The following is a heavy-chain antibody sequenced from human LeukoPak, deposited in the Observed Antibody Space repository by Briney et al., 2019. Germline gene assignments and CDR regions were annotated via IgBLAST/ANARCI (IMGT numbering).Heavy chain of an antibody. Sequence: GGSLRLSCVASGFPFSSYWMTWVRQAPGKGLVWVSRINTDGSITNYADSVKGRFSISRDNAKNTLYLQMSSLRAEDTAVYYCARDRGPRTGFMVREAYDYWGQGTLVTVSS. CDR1: GFPFSSYW. CDR2: INTDGSIT. CDR3: ARDRGPRTGFMVREAYDY. J-gene: IGHJ4*02. V-gene: IGHV3-74*01. D-gene: IGHD3-10*01.